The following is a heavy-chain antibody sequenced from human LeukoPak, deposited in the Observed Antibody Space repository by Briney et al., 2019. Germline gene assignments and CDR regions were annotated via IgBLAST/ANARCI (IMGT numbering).Heavy chain of an antibody. Sequence: ASVKVSCKASGYTFTGFYIHWLRQAPRQGLEWMGWINPVNDATNCAPQFQGRVTMTTDTSITTVYMQLSGLTSDDAAVYYCARDFSNKFDSWGQGAMVAVSS. J-gene: IGHJ4*01. D-gene: IGHD2-8*01. CDR3: ARDFSNKFDS. CDR2: INPVNDAT. CDR1: GYTFTGFY. V-gene: IGHV1-2*02.